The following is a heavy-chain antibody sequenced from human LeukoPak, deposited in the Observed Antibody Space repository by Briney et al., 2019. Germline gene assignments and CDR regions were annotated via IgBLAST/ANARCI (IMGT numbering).Heavy chain of an antibody. D-gene: IGHD3-9*01. V-gene: IGHV3-30-3*01. CDR3: ARSPYYDILAGFYYYFDY. J-gene: IGHJ4*02. CDR1: GFTFSSYA. Sequence: GGSLRLSCAASGFTFSSYAMHSVRQAPGKGLEWVADISYDGSNKYYADSVKGRLTISRDNSKSTLYLQMNSLRAEDTATYYCARSPYYDILAGFYYYFDYWGQGTLVTVSS. CDR2: ISYDGSNK.